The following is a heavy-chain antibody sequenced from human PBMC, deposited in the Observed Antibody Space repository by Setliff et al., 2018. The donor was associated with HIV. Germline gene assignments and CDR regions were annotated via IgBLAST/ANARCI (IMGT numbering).Heavy chain of an antibody. D-gene: IGHD6-13*01. V-gene: IGHV5-51*01. CDR3: ARHLIPGDPRYSSSWYY. CDR2: IYPGDSDT. J-gene: IGHJ4*02. Sequence: PGESLKISCKGSGYSFTSYWIGWVRQMPGKGLEWMGIIYPGDSDTRYIPSFQGQVTLSADKSISTAYLQWSSLKASDTAMYYCARHLIPGDPRYSSSWYYWGQGTLVTVS. CDR1: GYSFTSYW.